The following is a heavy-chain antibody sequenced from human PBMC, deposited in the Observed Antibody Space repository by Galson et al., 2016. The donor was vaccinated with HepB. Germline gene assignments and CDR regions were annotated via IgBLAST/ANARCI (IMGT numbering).Heavy chain of an antibody. CDR3: VRRSPVLGMDV. D-gene: IGHD3-10*01. CDR1: GFTLRDYY. V-gene: IGHV3-11*04. Sequence: SLRLSCAASGFTLRDYYMSWVRQAPVKGLEWISYISSNGNTIYYADSVKGRFTVSRDNAKNSLYLQMNSLRAGDTAVYYCVRRSPVLGMDVWGQGTTVTASS. CDR2: ISSNGNTI. J-gene: IGHJ6*02.